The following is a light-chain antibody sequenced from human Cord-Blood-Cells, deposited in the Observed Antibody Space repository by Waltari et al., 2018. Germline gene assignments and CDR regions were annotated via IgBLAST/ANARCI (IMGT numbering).Light chain of an antibody. CDR1: QSVSSY. Sequence: IVLTQSPATLSLSPGESGTLSCRASQSVSSYLACYQQTPGQAPRLLIYDASNRATGIPARFSGSGSGTDFTLTISCLEPEDFAVYYCQQRSNWPPYTFGQGTKLEIK. V-gene: IGKV3-11*01. CDR2: DAS. CDR3: QQRSNWPPYT. J-gene: IGKJ2*01.